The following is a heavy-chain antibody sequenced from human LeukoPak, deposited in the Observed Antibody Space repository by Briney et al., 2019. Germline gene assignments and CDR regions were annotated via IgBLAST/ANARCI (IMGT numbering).Heavy chain of an antibody. D-gene: IGHD6-13*01. CDR1: GGSFSGYY. Sequence: PSETLSLTCAVYGGSFSGYYWSWLRQPPGKGLEWIGEINHSGSTNYSPSLKSRVTISVDTSKNQFSLKLTSVTAADTAVYYCARVYYSNSYDYWYFDLWGRGTLVTVSS. J-gene: IGHJ2*01. V-gene: IGHV4-34*01. CDR2: INHSGST. CDR3: ARVYYSNSYDYWYFDL.